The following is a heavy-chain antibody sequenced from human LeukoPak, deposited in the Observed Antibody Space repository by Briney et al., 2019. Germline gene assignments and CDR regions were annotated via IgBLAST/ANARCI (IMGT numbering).Heavy chain of an antibody. Sequence: GGSLRLSCAASGFTFSSYGMHWVRQAPGKGLEWVAYSSTSGSPISYADSVKGRFTISRDNAQNSLYLQMKSLRAEDTAVYYCAREPQSWYFDLWGRGTLVIVSS. CDR3: AREPQSWYFDL. D-gene: IGHD4-4*01. CDR2: SSTSGSPI. J-gene: IGHJ2*01. CDR1: GFTFSSYG. V-gene: IGHV3-48*04.